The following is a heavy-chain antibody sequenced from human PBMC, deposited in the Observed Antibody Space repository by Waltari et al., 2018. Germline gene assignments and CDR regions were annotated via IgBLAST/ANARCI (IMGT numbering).Heavy chain of an antibody. D-gene: IGHD2-21*01. J-gene: IGHJ3*01. Sequence: VQLVESGGGLVQPGGSLRLSCAASGFTFSDHYMDWVWMRHLPGKGRVVSGSLYGTATTSYSPSLQSRVTISSDTSTNNFYLNLTSVTAADTATYYCTRRMMTAIAGGGASDVWGQGTLVTVSS. CDR2: LYGTATT. CDR3: TRRMMTAIAGGGASDV. CDR1: GFTFSDHYMD. V-gene: IGHV4-38-2*01.